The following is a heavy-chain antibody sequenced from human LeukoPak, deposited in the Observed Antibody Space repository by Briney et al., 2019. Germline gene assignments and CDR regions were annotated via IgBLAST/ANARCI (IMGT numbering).Heavy chain of an antibody. D-gene: IGHD3-22*01. V-gene: IGHV1-18*01. J-gene: IGHJ3*02. CDR3: ARHQLHGSGYYLPQVENAFDI. Sequence: ASVKVSCKASGYTFTSQGISWVRQAPGQGLEWMGWISAYTGNTNYAQKLQGRATMTTDTSTSTAYMELRSLRSDDTAVHYCARHQLHGSGYYLPQVENAFDIWGQGTVVTVSS. CDR2: ISAYTGNT. CDR1: GYTFTSQG.